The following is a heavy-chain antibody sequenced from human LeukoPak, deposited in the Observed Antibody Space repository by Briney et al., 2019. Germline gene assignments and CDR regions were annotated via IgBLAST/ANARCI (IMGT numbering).Heavy chain of an antibody. D-gene: IGHD3-16*02. CDR2: IKSKTDGGTT. Sequence: GGSLRLSCAASGFTFSNAWMSWVRQAPGKGLEWVGRIKSKTDGGTTDYAAPVEGRFTISRDDSKNTLYLQMNSLKTEDTAVYYCTTAVTFGGVIVIPHDYWGQGTLVTVSS. V-gene: IGHV3-15*01. J-gene: IGHJ4*02. CDR3: TTAVTFGGVIVIPHDY. CDR1: GFTFSNAW.